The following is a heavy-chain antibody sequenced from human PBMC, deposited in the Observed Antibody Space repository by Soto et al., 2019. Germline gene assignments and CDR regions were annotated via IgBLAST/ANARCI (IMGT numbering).Heavy chain of an antibody. CDR3: AKEHRWIQLLQYYGMDV. V-gene: IGHV3-23*01. J-gene: IGHJ6*02. D-gene: IGHD5-18*01. CDR1: GFSFASFA. Sequence: PGGSLRLSCAASGFSFASFAMSWVRQAPGKVLEWVSTISNSGASTYYADSVKGRFTISRDNSANTLSLQMNSLRAEDTAVYYCAKEHRWIQLLQYYGMDVWGQGTTVTVSS. CDR2: ISNSGAST.